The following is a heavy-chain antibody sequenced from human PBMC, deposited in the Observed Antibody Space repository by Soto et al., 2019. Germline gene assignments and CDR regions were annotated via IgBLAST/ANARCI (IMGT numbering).Heavy chain of an antibody. CDR2: ISAYNGNT. V-gene: IGHV1-18*01. CDR3: ASSGPPAGY. J-gene: IGHJ4*02. D-gene: IGHD3-10*01. Sequence: QVQLVQSGAEVKKPGASVKVSCKASGYTFTSYAISWVRQAPGQGLEWMGWISAYNGNTNIAQKLQGRVTMTTDTSTTIAYMVLSSLISVVTAGYYCASSGPPAGYWGQGTRVNVSS. CDR1: GYTFTSYA.